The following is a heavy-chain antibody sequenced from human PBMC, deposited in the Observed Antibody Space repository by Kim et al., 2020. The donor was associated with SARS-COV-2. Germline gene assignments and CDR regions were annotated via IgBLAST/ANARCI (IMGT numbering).Heavy chain of an antibody. J-gene: IGHJ4*02. CDR3: ARRLYHHGGVYYPFDF. D-gene: IGHD2-8*01. Sequence: ANGRFTISRDRSKNTIYVQMDSLRPDDTAFYFCARRLYHHGGVYYPFDFWGQGTLVTVSS. V-gene: IGHV3-30*01.